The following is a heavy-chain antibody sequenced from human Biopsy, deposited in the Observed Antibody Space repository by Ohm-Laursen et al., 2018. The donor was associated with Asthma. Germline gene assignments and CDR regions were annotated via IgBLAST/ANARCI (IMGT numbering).Heavy chain of an antibody. CDR3: ALSQDSGFDDHSPSWFDP. J-gene: IGHJ5*02. D-gene: IGHD3-9*01. CDR1: GFSLRTPGVG. Sequence: PTQTLTLTRSFSGFSLRTPGVGVGWIRQSPGKALEWLALIYWDDYNLFRPSLKRRLTITKDPSKNQAVLTMTKMDPVDSGTYYCALSQDSGFDDHSPSWFDPWGKRTLVTVSS. V-gene: IGHV2-5*02. CDR2: IYWDDYN.